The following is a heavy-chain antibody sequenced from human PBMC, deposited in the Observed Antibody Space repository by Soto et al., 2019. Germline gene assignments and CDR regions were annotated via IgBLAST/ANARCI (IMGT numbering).Heavy chain of an antibody. Sequence: ETLSLTCAVYGGSFSGYYWSWIRQPPGKGLEWIGEINHSGSTNYNPSLKSRVTISVDTSKNQFSLKMSSVTAADTAVYYCARVGSSGWSPDYWGRGTLVTVSS. V-gene: IGHV4-34*01. CDR3: ARVGSSGWSPDY. J-gene: IGHJ4*02. CDR1: GGSFSGYY. CDR2: INHSGST. D-gene: IGHD6-19*01.